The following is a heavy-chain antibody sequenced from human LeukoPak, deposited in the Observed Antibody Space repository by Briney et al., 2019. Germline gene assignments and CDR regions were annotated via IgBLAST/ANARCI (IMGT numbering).Heavy chain of an antibody. CDR2: ISSYNTNR. CDR3: AREPQQMVRSDNWFDS. J-gene: IGHJ5*01. Sequence: GASVKVSCKTSGYTFTNFGLSWLRQAPGQGLEWIGWISSYNTNRKYAHKFQGRVTITTDTSTNTGYMELRSLKSDDTAVYYCAREPQQMVRSDNWFDSWGQGTLVSVSS. V-gene: IGHV1-18*01. D-gene: IGHD6-13*01. CDR1: GYTFTNFG.